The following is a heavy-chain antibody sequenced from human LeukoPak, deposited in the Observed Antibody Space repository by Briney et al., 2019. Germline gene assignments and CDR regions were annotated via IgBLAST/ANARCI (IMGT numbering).Heavy chain of an antibody. CDR1: GGSISSYY. Sequence: SETLSLTCTVSGGSISSYYWSCIRQPPGKGLEWIGYIYYSGSTNYNPSLKSRDTISVDTSKNQFSLKLSSVTAADTAVYYCATRGRYCSSTCCYPIHDYWGQGTLVTVSS. CDR3: ATRGRYCSSTCCYPIHDY. V-gene: IGHV4-59*01. CDR2: IYYSGST. J-gene: IGHJ4*02. D-gene: IGHD2-2*01.